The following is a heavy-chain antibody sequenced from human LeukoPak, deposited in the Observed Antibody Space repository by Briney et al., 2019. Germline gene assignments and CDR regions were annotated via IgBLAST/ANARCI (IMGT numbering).Heavy chain of an antibody. Sequence: GESLKISCKGSGYSFTSYWIGWVRQMPGKGLGWMGIIYPGDSDTRHSPSFQGQVTISADKSISTAYLQWSSLKASDTAMYYCARLYFGYSYGYNYYYMDVWGKGTTVTVSS. J-gene: IGHJ6*03. CDR2: IYPGDSDT. V-gene: IGHV5-51*01. D-gene: IGHD5-18*01. CDR1: GYSFTSYW. CDR3: ARLYFGYSYGYNYYYMDV.